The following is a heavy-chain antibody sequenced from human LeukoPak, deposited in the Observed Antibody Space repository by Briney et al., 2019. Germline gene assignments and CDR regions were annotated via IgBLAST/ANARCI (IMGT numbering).Heavy chain of an antibody. J-gene: IGHJ4*02. CDR2: ISSSSSYI. CDR1: GFTFSSYA. V-gene: IGHV3-21*01. D-gene: IGHD1-14*01. CDR3: ARGAWSENPFDY. Sequence: GGSLRLSCAASGFTFSSYAMSWVRQAPGKGLEWVSSISSSSSYIYYADSVKGRFTISRDNAKNSLYLQMNSLRAEDTAVYSCARGAWSENPFDYWGQGTLVTVSS.